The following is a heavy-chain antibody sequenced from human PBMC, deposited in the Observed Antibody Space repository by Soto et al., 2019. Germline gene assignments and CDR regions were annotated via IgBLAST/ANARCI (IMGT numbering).Heavy chain of an antibody. D-gene: IGHD3-10*01. CDR1: GYTLTELS. V-gene: IGHV1-24*01. CDR2: FDPEDGET. J-gene: IGHJ4*02. CDR3: ATQSPTMVRGVIGY. Sequence: GASVKVSCKVSGYTLTELSMHWVRQAPGKGLEWMGGFDPEDGETIYAQKFQGRVTTTEDTSTDTAYMELSSLRSEDTAVYYCATQSPTMVRGVIGYWGQGTMVTVPQ.